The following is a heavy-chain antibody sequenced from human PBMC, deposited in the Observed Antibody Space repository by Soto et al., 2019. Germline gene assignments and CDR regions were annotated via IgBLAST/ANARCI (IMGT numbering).Heavy chain of an antibody. CDR2: ISAYNGNT. J-gene: IGHJ6*02. CDR1: GYTFTSYG. Sequence: QVQLVQSGAEVKKPGASVKVSCKASGYTFTSYGISWVRQAPGQGLEWMGWISAYNGNTNYAQKLQGRVTMTTDTSTSTAYMELRSLRSDDTAVYYCARDPFEELRSPYYGMDVWGQGTTVTVSS. D-gene: IGHD1-7*01. V-gene: IGHV1-18*01. CDR3: ARDPFEELRSPYYGMDV.